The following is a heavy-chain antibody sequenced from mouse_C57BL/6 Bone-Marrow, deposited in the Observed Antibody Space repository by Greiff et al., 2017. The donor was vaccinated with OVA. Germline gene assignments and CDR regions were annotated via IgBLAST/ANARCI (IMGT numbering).Heavy chain of an antibody. CDR3: ARGDYDDGRYWYFDV. D-gene: IGHD2-4*01. CDR1: GYTFTSYG. CDR2: IYPRSGNT. Sequence: VQLQQSGAELARPGASVKLSCKASGYTFTSYGISWVKQRTGQGLEWFGEIYPRSGNTYYNEKFKGKATLTADKSSSTAYMELRSLTSEDSAVYFCARGDYDDGRYWYFDVWGTGTTVTVSS. J-gene: IGHJ1*03. V-gene: IGHV1-81*01.